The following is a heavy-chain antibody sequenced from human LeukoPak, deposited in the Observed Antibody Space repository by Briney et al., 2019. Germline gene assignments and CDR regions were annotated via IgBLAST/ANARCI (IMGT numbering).Heavy chain of an antibody. CDR1: GYTFTSYD. Sequence: ASVKVSCKASGYTFTSYDINWVRQATGQGLEWMGWMNPNSGNTGYAQKFQGRVTMTRNTSISTAYMELSSLRSEDTVVYYCARGPRTTKYCSSTSCRYITSVGMDVWGQGTTVTVSS. D-gene: IGHD2-2*01. CDR2: MNPNSGNT. V-gene: IGHV1-8*01. CDR3: ARGPRTTKYCSSTSCRYITSVGMDV. J-gene: IGHJ6*02.